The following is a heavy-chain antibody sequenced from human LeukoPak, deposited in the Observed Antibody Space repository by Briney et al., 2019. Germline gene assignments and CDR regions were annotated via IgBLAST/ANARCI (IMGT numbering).Heavy chain of an antibody. Sequence: GGSLRLSCAASGFTFSSYAMSWVRQAPGKGLEWVSAISGSGGSTYYADSVKGRFTISRDNSKNTLYLQMNSLRAEDTAVYYCAKDRYSGSYYLEYFDYWGQGTLATVSS. D-gene: IGHD1-26*01. J-gene: IGHJ4*02. V-gene: IGHV3-23*01. CDR3: AKDRYSGSYYLEYFDY. CDR1: GFTFSSYA. CDR2: ISGSGGST.